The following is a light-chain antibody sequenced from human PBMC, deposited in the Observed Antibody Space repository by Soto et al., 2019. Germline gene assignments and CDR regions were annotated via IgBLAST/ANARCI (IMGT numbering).Light chain of an antibody. J-gene: IGLJ2*01. Sequence: QSVLTQPASVSGSPGQSITISCTGTSSDVGGYNYVSWYQQHPGKAPKLMIYDVSNRPSGVSNRFSGSKSGNTASLTISGLQAEDEADYYCSLYTNSSTVVFGGGTKLTVL. CDR2: DVS. CDR1: SSDVGGYNY. V-gene: IGLV2-14*01. CDR3: SLYTNSSTVV.